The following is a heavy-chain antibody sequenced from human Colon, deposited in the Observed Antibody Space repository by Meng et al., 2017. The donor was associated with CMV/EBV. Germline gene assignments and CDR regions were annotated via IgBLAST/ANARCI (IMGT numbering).Heavy chain of an antibody. Sequence: GESLKISCAASGIILGEYVMHWVRQAPGKGLEWVAFISSSGSNRNYADAVKGRFTISRDNSRNILFLQMNNLRPDDTAVYYCARGGGLDTLAAFDIWGQGTMVTVSS. CDR2: ISSSGSNR. V-gene: IGHV3-30*14. J-gene: IGHJ3*02. CDR1: GIILGEYV. D-gene: IGHD1-1*01. CDR3: ARGGGLDTLAAFDI.